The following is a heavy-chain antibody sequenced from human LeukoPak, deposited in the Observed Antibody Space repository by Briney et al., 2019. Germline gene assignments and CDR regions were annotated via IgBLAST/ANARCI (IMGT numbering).Heavy chain of an antibody. Sequence: SETLSLTCAVYGGSFSGYYWSWIRQPPGKGLEWIGEVSHSGRTNYNPSLKSRLTISVDTSKYQFSLKVSSVTAADTAVYYCARGYPHGSGSYYNDYWGQGILVTVSS. CDR1: GGSFSGYY. CDR2: VSHSGRT. J-gene: IGHJ4*02. V-gene: IGHV4-34*01. D-gene: IGHD3-10*01. CDR3: ARGYPHGSGSYYNDY.